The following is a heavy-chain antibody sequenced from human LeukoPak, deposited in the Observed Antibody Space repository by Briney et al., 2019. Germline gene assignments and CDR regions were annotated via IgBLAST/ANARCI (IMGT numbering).Heavy chain of an antibody. V-gene: IGHV1-2*02. D-gene: IGHD5-18*01. CDR1: GYTFTGYY. Sequence: ASVKVSCKASGYTFTGYYMHWVRQAPGQGLEWMGWINPNSGGTNYAQKLQGRVTMTTDTSTSTAYMELRSLRSDDTAVYYCARGGSYSYGSFGYWGQGTLVTVSS. CDR3: ARGGSYSYGSFGY. J-gene: IGHJ4*02. CDR2: INPNSGGT.